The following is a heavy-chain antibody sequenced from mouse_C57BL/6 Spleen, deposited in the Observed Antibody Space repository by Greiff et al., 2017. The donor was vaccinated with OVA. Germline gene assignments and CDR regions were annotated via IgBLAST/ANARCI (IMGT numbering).Heavy chain of an antibody. D-gene: IGHD1-1*01. CDR2: IYPGDGDT. Sequence: QVQLQQSGAELVKPGASVKISCKASGYAFSSYWMNWVKQRPGKGLEWIGQIYPGDGDTNYNGKFKGKATLTADKSSSTAYMQLSSLTSEDSAVYFCARKGLLRLDYFDYWGQGTTLTVSS. CDR1: GYAFSSYW. J-gene: IGHJ2*01. V-gene: IGHV1-80*01. CDR3: ARKGLLRLDYFDY.